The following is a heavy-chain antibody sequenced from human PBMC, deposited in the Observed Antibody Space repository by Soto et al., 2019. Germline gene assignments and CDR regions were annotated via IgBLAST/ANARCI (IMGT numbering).Heavy chain of an antibody. J-gene: IGHJ6*02. Sequence: PSETLSLTCTVSGGSISSGGYYWSWIRQPPGKGLEWIGYIYYSGSTNYNPSLKSRVTISVDTSKNQFSLKPSSVTAADTAVYYCARGGDGHTAMLNYYYYYGMDVWGQGTTVTVSS. D-gene: IGHD5-18*01. V-gene: IGHV4-61*08. CDR3: ARGGDGHTAMLNYYYYYGMDV. CDR1: GGSISSGGYY. CDR2: IYYSGST.